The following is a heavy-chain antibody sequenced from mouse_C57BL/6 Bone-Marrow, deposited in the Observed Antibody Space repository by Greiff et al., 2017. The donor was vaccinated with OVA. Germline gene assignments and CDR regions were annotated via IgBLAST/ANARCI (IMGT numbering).Heavy chain of an antibody. V-gene: IGHV5-4*01. CDR3: ARDQGGLDY. CDR2: ISDGGSYT. D-gene: IGHD3-2*02. J-gene: IGHJ2*01. Sequence: EVKLVESGGGLVKPGGSLKLSRAASGFTFSSYAMSWVRQTPEKRLEWVATISDGGSYTYYPDNVKGRFTISRDNAKNNLYLQMSHLKSEDTAMYYCARDQGGLDYWGQGTTLTVSS. CDR1: GFTFSSYA.